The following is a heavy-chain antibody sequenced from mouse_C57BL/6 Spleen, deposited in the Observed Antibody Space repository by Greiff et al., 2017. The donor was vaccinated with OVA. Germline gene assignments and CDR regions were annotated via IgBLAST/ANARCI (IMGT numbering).Heavy chain of an antibody. CDR1: GFTFSDYG. J-gene: IGHJ3*01. CDR2: ISSGSSTI. CDR3: ARPYYSNYSWFAY. D-gene: IGHD2-5*01. Sequence: EVNVVESGGGLVKPGGSLKLSCAASGFTFSDYGMHWVRQAPEKGLEWVAYISSGSSTIYYADTVKGRFTIARDNAKNTLFLQMTSLRSEDTAMYYCARPYYSNYSWFAYWGQGTLVTVSA. V-gene: IGHV5-17*01.